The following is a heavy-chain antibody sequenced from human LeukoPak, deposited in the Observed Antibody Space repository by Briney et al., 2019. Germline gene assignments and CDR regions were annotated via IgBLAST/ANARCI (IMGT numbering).Heavy chain of an antibody. D-gene: IGHD6-19*01. CDR3: ARDSSGFYTFDY. CDR1: GYTFTGYY. J-gene: IGHJ4*02. Sequence: GASVTVSCTSSGYTFTGYYMHWVRQAPGQGLEWMGWINPNSGGTNYAQKYQGWVTMTRDTAISTAYMELSRLRSDDTPVYYCARDSSGFYTFDYWGQGTLVTVSS. CDR2: INPNSGGT. V-gene: IGHV1-2*04.